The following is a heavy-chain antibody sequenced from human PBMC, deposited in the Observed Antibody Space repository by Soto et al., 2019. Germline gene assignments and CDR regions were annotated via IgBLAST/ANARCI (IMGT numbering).Heavy chain of an antibody. Sequence: PGESLKISCKGSGYSFTSYWISWVRQMPGKGLEWMGRIDPSDSYTNYSPSFQGHVTISADKSISTAYLQWSSLKASDTAMYYCASRRSHYYYYGMDVWGQGTTVTVSS. V-gene: IGHV5-10-1*01. CDR2: IDPSDSYT. CDR3: ASRRSHYYYYGMDV. CDR1: GYSFTSYW. J-gene: IGHJ6*02.